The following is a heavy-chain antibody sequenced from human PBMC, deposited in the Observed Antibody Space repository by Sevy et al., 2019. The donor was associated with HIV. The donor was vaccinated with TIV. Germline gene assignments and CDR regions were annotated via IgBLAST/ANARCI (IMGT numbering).Heavy chain of an antibody. D-gene: IGHD2-2*01. CDR3: AKTSNQLAPADY. V-gene: IGHV3-23*01. CDR1: GFTFSSYA. J-gene: IGHJ4*02. CDR2: ISGSGGST. Sequence: GESLKISCAASGFTFSSYAMSWVRQAPGKGLEWVSAISGSGGSTYYADSVKGRFTISRDNSKNTLYLQMNSLRAEDTSVYYCAKTSNQLAPADYWGQGTLVTVSS.